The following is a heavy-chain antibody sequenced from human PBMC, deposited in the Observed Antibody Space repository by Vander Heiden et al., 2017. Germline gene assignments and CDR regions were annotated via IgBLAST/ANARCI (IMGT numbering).Heavy chain of an antibody. Sequence: EVHLLESGGGVVQPGGSLRLSCAASGFSFSDYPMSWVRQAPGKGLGWVASIRRSGEAAHYADSVQGRCTISRDKSNNTVYLQMKSLTAEEKAVYYCAKGAQSRGGTDSYRGGMDVWGQVTTVPVS. D-gene: IGHD3-10*01. V-gene: IGHV3-23*01. J-gene: IGHJ6*02. CDR3: AKGAQSRGGTDSYRGGMDV. CDR1: GFSFSDYP. CDR2: IRRSGEAA.